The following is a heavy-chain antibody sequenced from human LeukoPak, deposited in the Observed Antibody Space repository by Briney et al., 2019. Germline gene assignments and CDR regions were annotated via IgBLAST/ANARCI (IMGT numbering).Heavy chain of an antibody. J-gene: IGHJ5*01. Sequence: HAGGSLRLSCAASGFTFSNYVMSWVRQAPEKGLQWVSSSSGSGGSTYYADSVKGRFTISRDSSKKTVYLQTNSLRDEDTAVYFCAKGASPDYYGSGRFDFRGQGILVTVSS. D-gene: IGHD3-10*01. CDR2: SSGSGGST. CDR1: GFTFSNYV. V-gene: IGHV3-23*01. CDR3: AKGASPDYYGSGRFDF.